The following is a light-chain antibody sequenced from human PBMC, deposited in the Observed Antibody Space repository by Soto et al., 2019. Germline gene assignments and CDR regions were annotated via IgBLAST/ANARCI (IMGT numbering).Light chain of an antibody. J-gene: IGLJ2*01. CDR3: SSYTSSSTLVV. Sequence: QSALTQPASVSGSTGQSITISCTGASSDVGGYNYVSWYQQHPGKAPKLMIYDVSNRPSGVSNRFSGSKSGNTASLTISGLQAEDEAYYYCSSYTSSSTLVVFGGGTKVTV. CDR1: SSDVGGYNY. CDR2: DVS. V-gene: IGLV2-14*01.